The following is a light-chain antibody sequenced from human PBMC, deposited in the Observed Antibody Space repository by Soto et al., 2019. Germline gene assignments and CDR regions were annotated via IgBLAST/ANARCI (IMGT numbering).Light chain of an antibody. CDR1: QSSSNY. Sequence: DIQMTQSPSSLSASVGDRVTITCRASQSSSNYLNWYQQKPGKAPKVLVYAASSLESGVPSRFSGSGSGTDFTLTISSLQPEDFATYYCQQSCNTPRFGGGTKVEIK. CDR3: QQSCNTPR. CDR2: AAS. J-gene: IGKJ4*02. V-gene: IGKV1-39*01.